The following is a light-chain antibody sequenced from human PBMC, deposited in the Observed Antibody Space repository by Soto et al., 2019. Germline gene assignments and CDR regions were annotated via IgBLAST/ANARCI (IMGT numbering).Light chain of an antibody. Sequence: QAVVTQSSSASASLGSSVKLTCTLSSGHRDYSIAWHQQQPGKAPRYLMKVEGGGTYNKGSGVPDRFSASSSGADRHLTISNPQSEDESDYICDTWDSYTYVFGTGTKLTVL. CDR3: DTWDSYTYV. J-gene: IGLJ1*01. CDR1: SGHRDYS. CDR2: VEGGGTY. V-gene: IGLV4-60*03.